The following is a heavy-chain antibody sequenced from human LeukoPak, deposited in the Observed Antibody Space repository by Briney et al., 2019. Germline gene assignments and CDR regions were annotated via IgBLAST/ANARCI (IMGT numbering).Heavy chain of an antibody. CDR3: ARVGAAAGT. Sequence: SETLSLTCTVSGGSISSYYWSWIRQPPGKGLEWIGYIYYSGSTNYNPSLRSRVTISVDTSKNQFSLKLSSVTAADTAVYYCARVGAAAGTWGQGTLVTVSS. CDR1: GGSISSYY. V-gene: IGHV4-59*01. CDR2: IYYSGST. D-gene: IGHD6-13*01. J-gene: IGHJ4*02.